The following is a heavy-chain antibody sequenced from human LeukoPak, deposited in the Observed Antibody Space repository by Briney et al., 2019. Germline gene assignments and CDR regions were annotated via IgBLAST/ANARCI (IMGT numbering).Heavy chain of an antibody. CDR3: ARSSSSYYYMDV. V-gene: IGHV3-13*01. D-gene: IGHD6-6*01. CDR1: GFTFSSYD. J-gene: IGHJ6*03. CDR2: IGTAGDT. Sequence: GGSLRLSCAASGFTFSSYDMHWVRQATGKGLEWVSAIGTAGDTYYPGSVKGRFTISRENAKNSLYLQMNSLRAGDTAVYHCARSSSSYYYMDVWGKGTTVTVSS.